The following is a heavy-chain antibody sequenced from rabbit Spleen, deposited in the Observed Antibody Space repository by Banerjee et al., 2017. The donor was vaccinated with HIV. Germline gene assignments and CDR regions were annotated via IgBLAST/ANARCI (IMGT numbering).Heavy chain of an antibody. CDR3: ASNHPYGSTGGDDFQFDL. J-gene: IGHJ4*01. CDR1: GFDFSNSY. CDR2: IYTGDGST. D-gene: IGHD7-1*01. Sequence: QSLEESGGGLVQPGGSLTLSCKASGFDFSNSYMNWVRQAPGKGLEWIGIIYTGDGSTDYATWVNGRFTISSDNARNTVDLQMNSLTAADTATYFCASNHPYGSTGGDDFQFDLWGQGTLVTVS. V-gene: IGHV1S7*01.